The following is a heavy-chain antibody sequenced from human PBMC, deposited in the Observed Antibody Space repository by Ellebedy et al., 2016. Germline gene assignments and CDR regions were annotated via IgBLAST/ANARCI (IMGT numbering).Heavy chain of an antibody. CDR3: AHTSRGYYPFYYCYMDV. Sequence: SGPTLVXPTQTLTVTCNFSGFSLSTSGMGVGWIRQPPGKALEWLALIFWNDDQLYNPSLKSRLTITKDTSKKQVVLTMTNMDPVDTATYYCAHTSRGYYPFYYCYMDVWGKGTTVTVSS. CDR2: IFWNDDQ. V-gene: IGHV2-5*01. J-gene: IGHJ6*03. CDR1: GFSLSTSGMG. D-gene: IGHD3-22*01.